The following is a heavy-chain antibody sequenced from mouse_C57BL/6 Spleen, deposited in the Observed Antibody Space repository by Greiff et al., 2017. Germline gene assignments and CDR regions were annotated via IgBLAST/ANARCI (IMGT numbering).Heavy chain of an antibody. CDR1: GYTFTSHG. D-gene: IGHD1-1*01. CDR2: IYPRSGNT. V-gene: IGHV1-81*01. CDR3: ARCFITTEYYFDY. Sequence: QVQLQQSGAELARPGASVKLSCKANGYTFTSHGISWVKQRTGQGLEWIGAIYPRSGNTYYTENIKGQATLTADKSSSTAYMELRSLTSEDSAVYFCARCFITTEYYFDYWGQGTTLTVSS. J-gene: IGHJ2*01.